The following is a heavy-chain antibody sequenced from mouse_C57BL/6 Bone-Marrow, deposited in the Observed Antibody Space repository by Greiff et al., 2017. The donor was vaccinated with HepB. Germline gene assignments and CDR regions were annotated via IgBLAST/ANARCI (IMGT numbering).Heavy chain of an antibody. CDR2: IYPSDSET. CDR1: GYTFTSYW. CDR3: ARRSTMVTTRDY. D-gene: IGHD2-2*01. V-gene: IGHV1-61*01. Sequence: QVQLQQPGAELVRPGSSVKLSCKASGYTFTSYWMDWVKQRPGQGLEWIGNIYPSDSETHYNQKFKDKATLTVDKSSSTAYMQLSSLTSEDSAVYYCARRSTMVTTRDYWGQGTTLTVSS. J-gene: IGHJ2*01.